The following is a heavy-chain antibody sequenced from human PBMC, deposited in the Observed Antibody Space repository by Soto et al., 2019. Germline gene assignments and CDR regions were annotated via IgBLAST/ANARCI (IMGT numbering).Heavy chain of an antibody. J-gene: IGHJ3*02. CDR2: IYHTGST. V-gene: IGHV4-30-4*08. CDR3: ARDPFYDYGDLSHFFVI. CDR1: GGSVSSGSYY. Sequence: TLSLTCTVSGGSVSSGSYYWSWIRQPPGKGLEWIGFIYHTGSTYYSPSLKNRVAISVDTSKNQFSLKLSSVTAADTAVYFCARDPFYDYGDLSHFFVIWGQGTMVPVSS. D-gene: IGHD4-17*01.